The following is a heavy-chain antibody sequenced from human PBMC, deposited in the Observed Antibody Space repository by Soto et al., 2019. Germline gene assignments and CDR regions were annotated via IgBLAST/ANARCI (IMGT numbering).Heavy chain of an antibody. D-gene: IGHD2-2*02. Sequence: EVQLVESGGGLVQPGGSLRLSCAASGFTFSDPYMDWVRQAPGKGLEWVGRTRNKANSYTTEYAASVKGRFTISRDDSKNSLYLQMNSLKTEDTAVYYCYCHLLHLDMDVWGQGTTVTVSS. CDR1: GFTFSDPY. J-gene: IGHJ6*02. V-gene: IGHV3-72*01. CDR2: TRNKANSYTT. CDR3: YCHLLHLDMDV.